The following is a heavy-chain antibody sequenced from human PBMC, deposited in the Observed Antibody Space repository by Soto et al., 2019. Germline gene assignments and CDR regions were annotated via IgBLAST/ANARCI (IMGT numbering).Heavy chain of an antibody. J-gene: IGHJ4*02. CDR1: GFTFSSYS. D-gene: IGHD5-12*01. CDR2: ISSSSSYI. CDR3: ARDPQVATSPMYHFDY. Sequence: RGSLRLSCAASGFTFSSYSMNSVRQAPGKGLEWVSSISSSSSYIYYADSVKGRFTISRDNAKNSLYLQMYSLRAEDTAVYYCARDPQVATSPMYHFDYWGQGTLVTVSS. V-gene: IGHV3-21*01.